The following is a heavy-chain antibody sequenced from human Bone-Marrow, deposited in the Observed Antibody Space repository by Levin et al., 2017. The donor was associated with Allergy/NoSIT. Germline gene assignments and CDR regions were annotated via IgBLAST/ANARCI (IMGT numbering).Heavy chain of an antibody. V-gene: IGHV3-53*01. CDR1: GLIVSNNY. Sequence: GESLKISCAASGLIVSNNYMSWVRQAPGKGLEWVSVLYTGGGTTFYAESVKGRFTISRDNSKNTLYLQMDSLRAEDTAMYYCARYCSSASCYFDAFDIWGQGTMVTVSS. CDR2: LYTGGGTT. D-gene: IGHD2-2*01. J-gene: IGHJ3*02. CDR3: ARYCSSASCYFDAFDI.